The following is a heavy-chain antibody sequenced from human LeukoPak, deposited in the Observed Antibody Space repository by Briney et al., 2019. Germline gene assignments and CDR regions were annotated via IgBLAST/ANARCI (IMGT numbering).Heavy chain of an antibody. CDR2: IYTSGST. D-gene: IGHD6-19*01. J-gene: IGHJ5*02. CDR1: GGSISSYY. V-gene: IGHV4-4*07. CDR3: ARDGAVAGYNWFDP. Sequence: SETLSLTCTVSGGSISSYYWSWIRQPAGKGLEWIGRIYTSGSTNYNPSLKSRVTMSVDTSKNQFSLKLSSVTAADAAVYYCARDGAVAGYNWFDPWGQGTLVTVSS.